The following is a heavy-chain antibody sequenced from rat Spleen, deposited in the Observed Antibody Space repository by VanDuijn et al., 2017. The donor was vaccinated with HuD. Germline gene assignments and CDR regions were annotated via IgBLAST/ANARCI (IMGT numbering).Heavy chain of an antibody. CDR3: ARYRGSLQWPFDY. CDR1: GYSITSSY. J-gene: IGHJ2*01. CDR2: ISYSGST. Sequence: EVQLQESGPGLVKPSQSLSLTCSVTGYSITSSYGWNWIRKFPGNKMEWMGYISYSGSTDYNPSLKSRISITRATSKNQFFLQLNSVTTEDTATYYCARYRGSLQWPFDYWGQGVMVTVSS. D-gene: IGHD1-1*01. V-gene: IGHV3-1*01.